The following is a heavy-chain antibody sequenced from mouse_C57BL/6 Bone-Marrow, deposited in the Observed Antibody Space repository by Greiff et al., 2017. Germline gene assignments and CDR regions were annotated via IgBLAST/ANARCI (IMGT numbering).Heavy chain of an antibody. CDR1: GFTFSSYA. CDR2: ISAGGSYT. V-gene: IGHV5-4*01. D-gene: IGHD2-3*01. Sequence: EVKLLESGGGLVKPGGSLKLSCAASGFTFSSYAMSWVRQTPEKRLEWVATISAGGSYTNYPDNVKGRFTISRDNAKNNLYLQMSHLKSEDTAMYYCAREGIYEGYYDYFDYWGQGTTLTVSS. CDR3: AREGIYEGYYDYFDY. J-gene: IGHJ2*01.